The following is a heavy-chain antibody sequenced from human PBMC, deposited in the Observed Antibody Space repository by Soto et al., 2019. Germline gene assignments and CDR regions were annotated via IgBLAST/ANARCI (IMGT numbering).Heavy chain of an antibody. CDR3: ARDVGYCSGGSCYRYFGWFDP. V-gene: IGHV4-31*03. CDR2: IYYSGST. CDR1: GGSISSGGYY. D-gene: IGHD2-15*01. Sequence: QVQLQESGPGLVKPSQTLSLTCTVSGGSISSGGYYWSWIRQHPGKGLEWIGYIYYSGSTYYNPSLKSRVTISVDTSKNQFSLKLSSVTAADTAVYYCARDVGYCSGGSCYRYFGWFDPWGQGTLVTVSS. J-gene: IGHJ5*02.